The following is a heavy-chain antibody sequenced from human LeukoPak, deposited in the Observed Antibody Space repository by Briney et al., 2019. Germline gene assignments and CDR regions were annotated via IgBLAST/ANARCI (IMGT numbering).Heavy chain of an antibody. J-gene: IGHJ4*02. D-gene: IGHD2-8*02. CDR1: GYSFTGNY. CDR2: INPNSGGT. CDR3: ARVDVVYAIRYFDY. Sequence: ASVRVSCKASGYSFTGNYMHWVRQAPGQGLEWMGWINPNSGGTNYAQKFQGRFTMTRDTSISTAYMELSRLRSDDTAVYYCARVDVVYAIRYFDYWGQGTLVTVSS. V-gene: IGHV1-2*02.